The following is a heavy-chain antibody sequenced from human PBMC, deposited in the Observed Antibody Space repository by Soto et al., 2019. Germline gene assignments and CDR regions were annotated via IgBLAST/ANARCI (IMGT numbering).Heavy chain of an antibody. Sequence: EVHLVESGGGLAQPGGSLRLSCAASGFSFSAYSMNWVRQAPGKGLEGLSYISGSGSATYYADSVKGRFTISRDKAKNSVYLQGNSLRVEDTAVYYCERDPNSGFARHPDSWGQGALVTVAS. CDR2: ISGSGSAT. D-gene: IGHD3-10*01. V-gene: IGHV3-48*01. J-gene: IGHJ4*02. CDR1: GFSFSAYS. CDR3: ERDPNSGFARHPDS.